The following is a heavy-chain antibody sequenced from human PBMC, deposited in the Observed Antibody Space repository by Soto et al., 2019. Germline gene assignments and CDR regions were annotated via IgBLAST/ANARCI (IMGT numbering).Heavy chain of an antibody. CDR2: IIPIFGTA. V-gene: IGHV1-69*06. CDR3: ASAMTQAQYDSLGNYYYGMDV. Sequence: VSCTSSGGTFSSYAISWVRQAPGQGLEWMGGIIPIFGTANYAQKFQGRVTITADKSTSTAYMELSSLRSEDTAVYYCASAMTQAQYDSLGNYYYGMDVWGQGTTVTVSS. CDR1: GGTFSSYA. J-gene: IGHJ6*02. D-gene: IGHD2-2*01.